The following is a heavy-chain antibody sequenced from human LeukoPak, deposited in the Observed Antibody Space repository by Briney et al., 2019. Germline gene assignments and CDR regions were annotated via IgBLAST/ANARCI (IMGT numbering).Heavy chain of an antibody. V-gene: IGHV4-39*07. J-gene: IGHJ3*01. CDR1: GVSISSGSNY. D-gene: IGHD3-10*01. Sequence: NPAETLSLTCNVSGVSISSGSNYWGWIRQPPGKTLEWIGSIYSSGSTYYNSSLKSRVIILIDTSKNHFSLTLSSVTAADTAVYYCTRSDGYGLVGIWGQGTMVTVSS. CDR3: TRSDGYGLVGI. CDR2: IYSSGST.